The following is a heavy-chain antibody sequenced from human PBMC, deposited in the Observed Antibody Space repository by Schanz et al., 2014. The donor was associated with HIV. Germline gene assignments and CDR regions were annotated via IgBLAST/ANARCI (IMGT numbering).Heavy chain of an antibody. CDR3: AKDLYGDYVNDY. CDR2: ISGSDGNT. J-gene: IGHJ4*02. CDR1: RFTFSSYA. D-gene: IGHD4-17*01. Sequence: VQLVESGGGVVQPGGPLRLSCAASRFTFSSYAMSWVRQAPGKGLEWVSTISGSDGNTYYADSVKGRFTISRDNSKNTLYLQMNSLRAEDTAVYYCAKDLYGDYVNDYWGQGTLVTVSS. V-gene: IGHV3-23*04.